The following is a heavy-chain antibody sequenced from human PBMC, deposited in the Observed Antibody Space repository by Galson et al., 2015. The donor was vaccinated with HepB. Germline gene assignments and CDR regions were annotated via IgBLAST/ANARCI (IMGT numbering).Heavy chain of an antibody. Sequence: ETLSLTCTVSGGSISSYYWSWIRQPPGKGLEWIGYIYYSGSTNYNPSLKSRVTISVDTSKNQFSLKLSSVTAADTAVYYCARARKRTGPPYYFDYWGQGTLVTVSS. CDR3: ARARKRTGPPYYFDY. CDR1: GGSISSYY. J-gene: IGHJ4*02. D-gene: IGHD3/OR15-3a*01. V-gene: IGHV4-59*01. CDR2: IYYSGST.